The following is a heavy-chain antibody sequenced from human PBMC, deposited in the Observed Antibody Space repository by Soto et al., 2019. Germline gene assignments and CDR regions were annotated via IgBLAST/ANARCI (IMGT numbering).Heavy chain of an antibody. CDR1: GYTSTSYY. CDR3: ARDQGDYYDSSGYLGPFDAFDI. V-gene: IGHV1-46*01. CDR2: INPSGGST. Sequence: ASVKVSCKASGYTSTSYYMHWVRQAPGQGLEWMGIINPSGGSTSYAQKFQGRVTMTRDTSTSTVYMELSSLRSEDTAVYYCARDQGDYYDSSGYLGPFDAFDIWGQGTMVTVSS. J-gene: IGHJ3*02. D-gene: IGHD3-22*01.